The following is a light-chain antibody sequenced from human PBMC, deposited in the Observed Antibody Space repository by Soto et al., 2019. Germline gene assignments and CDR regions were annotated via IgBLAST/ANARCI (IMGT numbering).Light chain of an antibody. V-gene: IGLV2-14*03. CDR2: DVS. CDR3: APYTTSSTYV. Sequence: QSGLTQPASVSGSPGQSIAISCTGTSSDVGGFNYVSWYQQHPGKAPKFMIYDVSSRPSGVSDRFSGSKSGNTASLTISGLQAEDEADYYCAPYTTSSTYVFGTGTKLTVL. J-gene: IGLJ1*01. CDR1: SSDVGGFNY.